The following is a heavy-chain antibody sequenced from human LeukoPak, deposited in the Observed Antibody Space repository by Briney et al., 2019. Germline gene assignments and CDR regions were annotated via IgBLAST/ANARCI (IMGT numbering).Heavy chain of an antibody. J-gene: IGHJ4*02. V-gene: IGHV1-69*13. CDR2: IIPIFGTA. D-gene: IGHD3-16*02. Sequence: GASVKVSCKASGGTFSSYAISWVRQAPGQGLEWMGGIIPIFGTANYAQKFQGRVTITADESTSTAYMELSSLRSEDTAVYYCARVTSQRWGSYRLVGYFDYWGQGTLVTVSS. CDR3: ARVTSQRWGSYRLVGYFDY. CDR1: GGTFSSYA.